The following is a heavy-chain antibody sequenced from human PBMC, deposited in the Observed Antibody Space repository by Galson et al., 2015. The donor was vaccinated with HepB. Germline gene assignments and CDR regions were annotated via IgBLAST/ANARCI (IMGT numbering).Heavy chain of an antibody. CDR2: IKQDGSEK. D-gene: IGHD3-3*01. J-gene: IGHJ4*02. V-gene: IGHV3-7*03. CDR1: GFTFSSYW. CDR3: ASEFRSGYYRMYFDY. Sequence: SLRLSCAASGFTFSSYWMSWVRQAPGKGLEWVANIKQDGSEKYYVDSVKGRFTISRDNAKNSLYLQMNSLRAEDTAVYYCASEFRSGYYRMYFDYWGQGTLVTVSS.